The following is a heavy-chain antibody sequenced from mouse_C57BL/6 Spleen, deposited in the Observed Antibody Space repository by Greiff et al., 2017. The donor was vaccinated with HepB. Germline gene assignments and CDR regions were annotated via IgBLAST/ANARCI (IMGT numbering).Heavy chain of an antibody. CDR2: IYPGSGST. J-gene: IGHJ3*01. Sequence: VQLQQPGAELVKPGASVKMSCKASGYTFTSYWITWVKQRPGQGLEWIGDIYPGSGSTNYNEKFKSKATLTVDTSSSTAYMQLSSLTSEYSAVYYWAREGYYGSSFFAYWGQGTLVTVSA. D-gene: IGHD1-1*01. CDR3: AREGYYGSSFFAY. CDR1: GYTFTSYW. V-gene: IGHV1-55*01.